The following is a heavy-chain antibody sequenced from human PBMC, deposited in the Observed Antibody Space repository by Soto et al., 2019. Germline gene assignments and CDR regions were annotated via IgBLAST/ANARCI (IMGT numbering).Heavy chain of an antibody. J-gene: IGHJ3*02. D-gene: IGHD3-22*01. Sequence: GASGKVSCKASGYTFTGYYMHWVRQAPGQGLEWMGWINPNSGGTNYAQKFQGWVTMTRDTSISTAYMELSRLRSDDTAVYYCARVHTYYYDSSGHAGAFDIWGQGTMVTVSS. CDR2: INPNSGGT. V-gene: IGHV1-2*04. CDR3: ARVHTYYYDSSGHAGAFDI. CDR1: GYTFTGYY.